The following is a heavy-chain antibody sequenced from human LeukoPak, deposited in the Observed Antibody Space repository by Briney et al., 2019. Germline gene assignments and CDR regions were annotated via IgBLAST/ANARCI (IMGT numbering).Heavy chain of an antibody. D-gene: IGHD2-2*01. CDR3: ARVQYQLLFEGNWFDP. CDR2: INPNSGDT. V-gene: IGHV1-2*02. J-gene: IGHJ5*02. Sequence: ASVKVSCKASGYTFSGYYIHWVRQAPGQGLEWMGWINPNSGDTHYAQKFQGRVTMTRDTSSSTAYMDLNSPISDDTAVYYCARVQYQLLFEGNWFDPWGQGTLVTVSS. CDR1: GYTFSGYY.